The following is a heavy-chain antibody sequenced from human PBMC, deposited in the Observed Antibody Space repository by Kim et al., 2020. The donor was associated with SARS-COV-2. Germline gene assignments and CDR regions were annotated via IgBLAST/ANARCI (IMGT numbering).Heavy chain of an antibody. CDR1: GFSFSDSA. V-gene: IGHV3-73*01. J-gene: IGHJ3*02. CDR2: IRSKANNYAT. CDR3: NRVPGTTLAFLDAYDI. D-gene: IGHD3-3*02. Sequence: GGSLRLSCAASGFSFSDSAMHWVRQASGKGLEWVGRIRSKANNYATTYAASVKGRFTISRDDSKNAAYLQMNSLKTEDTAVYYCNRVPGTTLAFLDAYDIWGQGTMVTVSS.